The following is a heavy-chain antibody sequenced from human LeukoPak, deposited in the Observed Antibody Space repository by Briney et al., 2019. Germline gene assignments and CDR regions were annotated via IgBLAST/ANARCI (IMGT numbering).Heavy chain of an antibody. D-gene: IGHD3-10*01. CDR1: GFTFSSYA. J-gene: IGHJ4*02. Sequence: GGSLRLSCAASGFTFSSYAMSWVRQAPXXXXXXVSAISGSGGSTYYADSVKGRFTISRDNSKNTLYLQMNSLRAEDTAVYYCAKAMALPSDYWGQGTLVTVSS. CDR3: AKAMALPSDY. CDR2: ISGSGGST. V-gene: IGHV3-23*01.